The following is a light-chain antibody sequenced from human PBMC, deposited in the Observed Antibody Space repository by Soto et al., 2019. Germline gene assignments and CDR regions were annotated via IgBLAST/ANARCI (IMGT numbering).Light chain of an antibody. Sequence: EIVMTQSPATLSVSPGERATLSCRASQSVSSNLAWYQQKPGQAPRFLIYGASTRATGIPARFSGSGSRTEFSLTNSSLQSEDFAVYCCQQYNNWPPYTFGQGTKLEIK. CDR1: QSVSSN. CDR3: QQYNNWPPYT. V-gene: IGKV3-15*01. CDR2: GAS. J-gene: IGKJ2*01.